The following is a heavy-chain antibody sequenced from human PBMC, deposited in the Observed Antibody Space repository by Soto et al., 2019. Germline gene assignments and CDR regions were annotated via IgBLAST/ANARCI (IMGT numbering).Heavy chain of an antibody. CDR2: IYTSGST. J-gene: IGHJ4*02. V-gene: IGHV4-4*07. CDR1: GGSISSYY. Sequence: PSETLSLTCTVSGGSISSYYWSWIRQPAGEGLEWIGRIYTSGSTNYNPSLKSRVTMSVDTSKNQFSLKLSSVTAADTAVYYCARDLGRYSSSTYYFDYWGQGTLVTVSS. CDR3: ARDLGRYSSSTYYFDY. D-gene: IGHD6-6*01.